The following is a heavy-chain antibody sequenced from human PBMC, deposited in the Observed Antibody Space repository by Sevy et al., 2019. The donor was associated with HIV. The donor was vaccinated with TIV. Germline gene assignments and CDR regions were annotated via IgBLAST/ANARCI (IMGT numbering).Heavy chain of an antibody. D-gene: IGHD3-9*01. CDR2: IIPIFGTA. CDR1: GGTFSSYA. V-gene: IGHV1-69*13. CDR3: ARIPGYDILTGYSGGYYYYGMDV. J-gene: IGHJ6*02. Sequence: ASVKVSCKASGGTFSSYAISWVRQAPGQGLEWMGGIIPIFGTANYAQKFQGRVTITADESTSTAYMELSSLRSEDTAVYYCARIPGYDILTGYSGGYYYYGMDVWGQGTTVTVSS.